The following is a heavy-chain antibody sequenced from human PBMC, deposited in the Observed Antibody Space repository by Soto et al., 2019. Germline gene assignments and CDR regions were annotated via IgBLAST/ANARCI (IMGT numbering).Heavy chain of an antibody. CDR2: ISSSSSYI. V-gene: IGHV3-21*01. Sequence: PGGSLRLSCAASGFPFSSYSMNWVRQAPGKGLEWVSSISSSSSYIYYADSVKGRFTISRDNAKNSLYLQMNSLRAEDTAVYYCARDCSGGSCYLNAFDIWGQGTMVTVSS. CDR1: GFPFSSYS. J-gene: IGHJ3*02. CDR3: ARDCSGGSCYLNAFDI. D-gene: IGHD2-15*01.